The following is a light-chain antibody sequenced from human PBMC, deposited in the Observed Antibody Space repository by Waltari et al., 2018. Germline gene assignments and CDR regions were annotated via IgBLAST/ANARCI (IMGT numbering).Light chain of an antibody. J-gene: IGKJ1*01. V-gene: IGKV3-20*01. CDR3: QRNDRLPVT. CDR1: RGVGRA. CDR2: GAS. Sequence: ASRGVGRALIWYQQQPGQAPSLRIYGASTRATGIPDRFRGSGFGTDFSLTISRLEPEDFAVYYCQRNDRLPVTFGQGTKVEIK.